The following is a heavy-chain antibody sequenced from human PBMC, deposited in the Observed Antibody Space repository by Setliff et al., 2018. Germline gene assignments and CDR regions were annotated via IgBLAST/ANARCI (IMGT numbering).Heavy chain of an antibody. Sequence: TGGSLRLSCGTSGFTFDVSGMSWVRQAPGKGLEWVSSINWSGGSRAYADSVKGRFTISRDNAKRALYLQMNSLTADDTAVYYCARDRADYVWGSYRPDYYYYHHGMDVWGQGTTVTVSS. CDR1: GFTFDVSG. V-gene: IGHV3-20*04. D-gene: IGHD3-16*02. J-gene: IGHJ6*02. CDR2: INWSGGSR. CDR3: ARDRADYVWGSYRPDYYYYHHGMDV.